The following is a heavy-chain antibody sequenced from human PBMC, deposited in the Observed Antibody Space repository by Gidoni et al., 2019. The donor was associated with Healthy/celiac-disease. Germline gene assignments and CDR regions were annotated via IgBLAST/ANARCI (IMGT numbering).Heavy chain of an antibody. V-gene: IGHV3-23*01. CDR3: AKGRIAVDMDDAFDI. CDR1: GFTLSSYA. CDR2: ISGSGGST. D-gene: IGHD6-19*01. J-gene: IGHJ3*02. Sequence: EVQLLESGGGLVQPGGSLRLSCAASGFTLSSYAMSWVRQAPGKGLEWVSAISGSGGSTYYADAVKGRFTISRDNSKNTLYLKMNSLRAEDTAVYYCAKGRIAVDMDDAFDIWGQGTMVTVSS.